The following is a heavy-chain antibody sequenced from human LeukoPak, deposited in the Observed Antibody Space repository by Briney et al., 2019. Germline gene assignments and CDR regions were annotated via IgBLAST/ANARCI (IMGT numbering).Heavy chain of an antibody. CDR3: ARQDKDYGSSSPLVFFDY. V-gene: IGHV4-59*04. CDR2: IYYSGST. D-gene: IGHD6-6*01. Sequence: SETLSLTCTVSGGSISSYYWSWIRQPPGKGLEWIGSIYYSGSTYYNPSLKSRVTMSVDTSKNQFSLKLSSVSAADMAVYYCARQDKDYGSSSPLVFFDYWGQGTLVTVSS. CDR1: GGSISSYY. J-gene: IGHJ4*02.